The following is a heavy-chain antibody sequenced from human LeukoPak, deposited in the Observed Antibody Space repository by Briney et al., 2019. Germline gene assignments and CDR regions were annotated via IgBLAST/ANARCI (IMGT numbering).Heavy chain of an antibody. CDR1: GFTFSSYS. V-gene: IGHV3-21*01. CDR2: ISSSSSYI. J-gene: IGHJ3*02. CDR3: ARKGLRFGDAFDI. Sequence: GGSLRLSCAASGFTFSSYSMSWVRQAPGKGLEWVSSISSSSSYIYYADSVKGRFTISRDNAKNSLYLQMNSLRAEDTAVYYCARKGLRFGDAFDIWGQGTMVTVSS. D-gene: IGHD3-3*01.